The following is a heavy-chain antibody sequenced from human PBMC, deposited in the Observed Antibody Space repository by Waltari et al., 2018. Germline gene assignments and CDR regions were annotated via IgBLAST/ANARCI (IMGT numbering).Heavy chain of an antibody. CDR2: VDPEDGET. J-gene: IGHJ4*02. Sequence: QVQLVQSGAEVKKPGASVKVSCKVSGYTLTELSMHLVRQAPGKGLEWMGGVDPEDGETIYAQKFQGRVTMTEDTSTDTAYMELSSLRSEDTAVYYCATDPQAAAGTDYWGQGTLVTVSS. V-gene: IGHV1-24*01. CDR1: GYTLTELS. CDR3: ATDPQAAAGTDY. D-gene: IGHD6-13*01.